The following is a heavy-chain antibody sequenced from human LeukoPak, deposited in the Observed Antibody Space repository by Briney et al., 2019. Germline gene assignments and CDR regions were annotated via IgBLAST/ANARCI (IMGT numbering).Heavy chain of an antibody. D-gene: IGHD3-10*01. V-gene: IGHV3-30*04. J-gene: IGHJ6*03. CDR3: ARAPRSGWFGEPTYHYMDV. Sequence: PGGSLRLSCAASGFTFSSYAMHWVRQAPGKGLEWVAVISYDGSNKYYADSVKGRFTISRDNSKNTLYLQMNSLRAEDTAVYYCARAPRSGWFGEPTYHYMDVWGKGTTVTVSS. CDR1: GFTFSSYA. CDR2: ISYDGSNK.